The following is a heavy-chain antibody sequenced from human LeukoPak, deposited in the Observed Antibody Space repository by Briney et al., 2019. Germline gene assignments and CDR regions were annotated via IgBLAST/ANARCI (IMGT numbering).Heavy chain of an antibody. Sequence: ASVKVSCKASGYTFTSYDINWVRQATGQGLEWMGWMNPNSGNTGYAQKFQGRVTMTRNTSISTAYMELSSLRSEDTVVYYCAREFYYGSGSYEGWFDPWGQGTLVTVSS. V-gene: IGHV1-8*01. CDR3: AREFYYGSGSYEGWFDP. D-gene: IGHD3-10*01. J-gene: IGHJ5*02. CDR2: MNPNSGNT. CDR1: GYTFTSYD.